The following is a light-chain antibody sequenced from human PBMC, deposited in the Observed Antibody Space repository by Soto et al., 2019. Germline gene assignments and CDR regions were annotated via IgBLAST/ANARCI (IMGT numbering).Light chain of an antibody. CDR3: CSSVGSYV. Sequence: QSVLNXPASVSGSPGQSVTISCTATSSDVENYKLVSWYQQHPGKAPKLIIYEVTKRPSGVSNRFSGSKSANTASLTISGLQPEDEADYYCCSSVGSYVFGTGTKVTVL. J-gene: IGLJ1*01. V-gene: IGLV2-23*02. CDR1: SSDVENYKL. CDR2: EVT.